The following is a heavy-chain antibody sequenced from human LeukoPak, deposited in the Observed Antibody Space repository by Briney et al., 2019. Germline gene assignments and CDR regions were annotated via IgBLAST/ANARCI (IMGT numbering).Heavy chain of an antibody. D-gene: IGHD1-1*01. V-gene: IGHV4-59*01. CDR1: GGSFSGYY. Sequence: PSETLSLTCAVYGGSFSGYYWSWIRQPPGKGLEWIGYIYYSGSTNYNPSLKSRVTISVDTSKNQFSLKLSSVTAADTAVYYCARDSDWNDGFDYWGQGTLVTVSS. CDR3: ARDSDWNDGFDY. CDR2: IYYSGST. J-gene: IGHJ4*02.